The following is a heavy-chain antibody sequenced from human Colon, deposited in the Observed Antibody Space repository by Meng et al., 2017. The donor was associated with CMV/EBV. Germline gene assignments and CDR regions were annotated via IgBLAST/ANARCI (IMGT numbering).Heavy chain of an antibody. V-gene: IGHV1-2*02. Sequence: ASVKVSCKASGYTFTGYYMHWVRQAPGPGLEWMGWINPNSGGTNYAQKFQGRVTMTRDTSISTAYMELSRLRSDDTAVYYCARDPSGGMATILRNDAFDIWGQGTMVTVSS. CDR2: INPNSGGT. CDR3: ARDPSGGMATILRNDAFDI. D-gene: IGHD5-24*01. J-gene: IGHJ3*02. CDR1: GYTFTGYY.